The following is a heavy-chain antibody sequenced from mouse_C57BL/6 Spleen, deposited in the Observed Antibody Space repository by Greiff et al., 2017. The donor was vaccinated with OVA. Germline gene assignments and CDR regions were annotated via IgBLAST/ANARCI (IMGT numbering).Heavy chain of an antibody. Sequence: DVKLVESGGGLVKPGGSLKLSCAASGFTFSDYGMHWVRQAPEKGLEWVAYISSGSSTIYYADTVKGRFTISRDNAKNTLFLQMTSLRSEDTAMYYCARSFYYYGSSPLCDYWGQGTTLTVSS. CDR1: GFTFSDYG. D-gene: IGHD1-1*01. CDR3: ARSFYYYGSSPLCDY. V-gene: IGHV5-17*01. J-gene: IGHJ2*01. CDR2: ISSGSSTI.